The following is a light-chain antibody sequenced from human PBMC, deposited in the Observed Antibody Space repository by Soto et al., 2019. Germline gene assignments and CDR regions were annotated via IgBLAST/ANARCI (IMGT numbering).Light chain of an antibody. CDR3: HQTYSVPPT. CDR2: GAS. Sequence: EIVLTQSPATLSVSPGDRASLSCRASQTVGTYLAWYQQKPGQAPRLLIYGASTRATGIPARFSGSGSGTEFTLTINSLQPEDFATYYCHQTYSVPPTFGQGTKVDIK. CDR1: QTVGTY. J-gene: IGKJ1*01. V-gene: IGKV3-15*01.